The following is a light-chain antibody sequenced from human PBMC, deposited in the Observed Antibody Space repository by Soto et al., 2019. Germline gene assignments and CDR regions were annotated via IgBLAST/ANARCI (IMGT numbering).Light chain of an antibody. J-gene: IGKJ2*01. CDR3: QQYDILPPS. CDR1: QDVANF. CDR2: SAS. Sequence: DIQMTQAPSSLSASVGDRVTITCQASQDVANFLVWYQQKPGKAPKLLIYSASNLEAGVPSRFIGSGSGTDFTFTISSLQPEDVATYYCQQYDILPPSFGQGTKVEIK. V-gene: IGKV1-33*01.